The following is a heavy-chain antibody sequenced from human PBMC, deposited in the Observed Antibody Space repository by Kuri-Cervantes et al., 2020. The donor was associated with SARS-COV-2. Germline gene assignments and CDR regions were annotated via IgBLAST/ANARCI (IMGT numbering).Heavy chain of an antibody. CDR2: ISSSSSYI. D-gene: IGHD6-13*01. J-gene: IGHJ4*02. CDR3: ARDGWGSSIDY. CDR1: GFTFSSYS. Sequence: GASLKISCAASGFTFSSYSMNWVRQAPGKGLEWVSSISSSSSYIYYADSVKGRFTISRDNTKNSLYLQMNSLRAEDTAVYYCARDGWGSSIDYWGQGTLVTVSS. V-gene: IGHV3-21*01.